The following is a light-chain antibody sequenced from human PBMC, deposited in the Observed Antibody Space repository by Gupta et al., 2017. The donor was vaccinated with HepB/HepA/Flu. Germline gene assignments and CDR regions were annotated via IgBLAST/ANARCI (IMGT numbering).Light chain of an antibody. CDR2: EVT. Sequence: QSALTQPASVSGSPGQPITISCTGTSSDVGKYKFVSWYQQHPGKAPKFMIYEVTRRPSGVSDRFSGSKSGNTASRTISGLQAEDEADYYCCSYAGNNTLIFGGGTKLSVL. J-gene: IGLJ2*01. CDR1: SSDVGKYKF. CDR3: CSYAGNNTLI. V-gene: IGLV2-23*02.